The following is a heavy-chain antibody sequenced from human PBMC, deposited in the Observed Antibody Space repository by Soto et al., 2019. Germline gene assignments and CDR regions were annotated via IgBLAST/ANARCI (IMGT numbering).Heavy chain of an antibody. J-gene: IGHJ4*02. CDR2: ISAYNGNT. D-gene: IGHD1-26*01. V-gene: IGHV1-18*04. Sequence: ASLEVTCKACGHTFTRYGMIWVQQDPGQGLEWMGWISAYNGNTNYAQKLQGRVTMTTDTSTSTAYMELSRLRSDDTAVYYCAREIVGATTGFDYWGQGTLVNVSA. CDR1: GHTFTRYG. CDR3: AREIVGATTGFDY.